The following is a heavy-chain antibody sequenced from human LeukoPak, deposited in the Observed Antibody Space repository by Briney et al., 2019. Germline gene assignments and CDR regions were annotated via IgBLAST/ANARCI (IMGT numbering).Heavy chain of an antibody. J-gene: IGHJ4*02. Sequence: QPGGSLRLSCAASGFTFSSYGMHWVRQAPGKGLEWVAVIWYDGSNKYYADSVKGRFTISRDNSKNTLYLQMNSLRAEDTAVYYCAKDPTSYYYDSSVDYWGQGTLVTVSS. D-gene: IGHD3-22*01. CDR2: IWYDGSNK. CDR1: GFTFSSYG. CDR3: AKDPTSYYYDSSVDY. V-gene: IGHV3-33*06.